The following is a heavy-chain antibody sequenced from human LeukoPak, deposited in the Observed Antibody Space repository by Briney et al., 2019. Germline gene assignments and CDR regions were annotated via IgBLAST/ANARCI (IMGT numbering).Heavy chain of an antibody. J-gene: IGHJ6*02. CDR3: ARLWFGGVNYYYYGMDV. CDR1: GGSFSGYY. CDR2: INHSGST. V-gene: IGHV4-34*01. Sequence: SETLSLTCAVYGGSFSGYYWSWICQPPGKGLEWNGEINHSGSTNYNPSLKSRVTISVDTSKNQFSLKLSSVTAADTAVHYCARLWFGGVNYYYYGMDVWGQGTTVTVSS. D-gene: IGHD3-10*01.